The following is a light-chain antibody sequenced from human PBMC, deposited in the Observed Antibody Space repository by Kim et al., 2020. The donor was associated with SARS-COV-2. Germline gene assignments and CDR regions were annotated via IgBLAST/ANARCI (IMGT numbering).Light chain of an antibody. J-gene: IGKJ4*01. Sequence: DIVMTQSPLSLPVTPGEPASISCRSSQSLLHSNGYSYLDWYLQKPGQSPQLLIYLGSTRASGVPDRFSGSGSGTDFTLKISRVEAEDVGVYYCMQALQSPLTYGGGTKVDMK. CDR3: MQALQSPLT. V-gene: IGKV2-28*01. CDR2: LGS. CDR1: QSLLHSNGYSY.